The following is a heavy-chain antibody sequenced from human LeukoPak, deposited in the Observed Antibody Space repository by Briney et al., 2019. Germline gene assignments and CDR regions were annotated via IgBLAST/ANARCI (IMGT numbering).Heavy chain of an antibody. CDR3: ARGGGYGDYPFDY. Sequence: GGSLRLSRAASGFTFSDYAMSWVRQAPGKGLEWVSAMSSSGGSTYYADPVKGRFTISRDNAKNSLYLQMNSLRAEDTAVYYCARGGGYGDYPFDYWGQGTLVTVSS. CDR1: GFTFSDYA. J-gene: IGHJ4*02. CDR2: MSSSGGST. D-gene: IGHD4-17*01. V-gene: IGHV3-23*01.